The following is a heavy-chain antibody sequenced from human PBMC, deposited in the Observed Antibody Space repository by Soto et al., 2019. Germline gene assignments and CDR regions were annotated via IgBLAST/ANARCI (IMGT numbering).Heavy chain of an antibody. CDR3: AREPNRLPTQP. V-gene: IGHV4-31*03. CDR2: IYYSGST. CDR1: GGSISSGGYY. Sequence: QVQLQESGPGLVKPSQTLSLTCTVSGGSISSGGYYWSWIRQHPGKGLEWIGYIYYSGSTYYNPSLKSRVTLSVDTSKNQFSPKLSSVTAADTAVYSCAREPNRLPTQPWGQGTLVTVSS. D-gene: IGHD4-17*01. J-gene: IGHJ5*02.